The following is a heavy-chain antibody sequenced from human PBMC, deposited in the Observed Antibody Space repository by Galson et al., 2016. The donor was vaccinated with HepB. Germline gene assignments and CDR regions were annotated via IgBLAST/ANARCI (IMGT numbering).Heavy chain of an antibody. CDR1: GFTFSTYG. J-gene: IGHJ4*02. CDR3: ANHRG. Sequence: SLRLSCAASGFTFSTYGMSWVRQAPGKGLEWVANINQGGGEKYYVDSVKGRFTISRDNSKNSLYLQMNSLKAEDTAVYYCANHRGWGQGALVTVSS. CDR2: INQGGGEK. D-gene: IGHD1-14*01. V-gene: IGHV3-7*03.